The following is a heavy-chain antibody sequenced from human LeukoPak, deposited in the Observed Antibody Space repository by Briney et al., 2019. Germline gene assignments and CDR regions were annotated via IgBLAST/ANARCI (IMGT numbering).Heavy chain of an antibody. V-gene: IGHV3-30*02. CDR1: GFTFSSYG. CDR3: ARDLFTMVRGVNMDV. CDR2: IRYDGSNK. Sequence: GGSLRLSCAASGFTFSSYGMHWVRQAPGKGLEWVAFIRYDGSNKYYADSVTGRFTISRDNAKNTLYLQMNSLRAEDTAVYYCARDLFTMVRGVNMDVWGKGTTVTISS. D-gene: IGHD3-10*01. J-gene: IGHJ6*03.